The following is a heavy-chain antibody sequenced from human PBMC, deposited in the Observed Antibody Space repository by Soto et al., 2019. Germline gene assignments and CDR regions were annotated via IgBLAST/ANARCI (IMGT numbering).Heavy chain of an antibody. V-gene: IGHV3-23*01. Sequence: GSLRLSCAASGFTFSSYAMSWVRQAPGKGLEWVSAISGSGGSTYYADSVKGRFTISRDNSKNTLYLQMNSLRAEDTAVYYCAKDGPLTTWGYYYYGMDVWGQGTTVTVSS. CDR1: GFTFSSYA. J-gene: IGHJ6*02. CDR3: AKDGPLTTWGYYYYGMDV. D-gene: IGHD1-1*01. CDR2: ISGSGGST.